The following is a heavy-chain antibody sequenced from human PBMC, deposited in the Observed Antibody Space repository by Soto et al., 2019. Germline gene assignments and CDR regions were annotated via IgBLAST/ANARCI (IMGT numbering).Heavy chain of an antibody. Sequence: QVQLVQSGAEVKKPGSSVKVSCKASGGTFSSYTISWVRQAPGQGLEWMGRIIPILGIANYAQKFQGRVTITADKSTSTAYMELSSLRSEDTAVYYCARDAGWGLRLGELSIDAFDIWGQGTMVTVSS. D-gene: IGHD3-16*02. V-gene: IGHV1-69*08. CDR2: IIPILGIA. CDR3: ARDAGWGLRLGELSIDAFDI. CDR1: GGTFSSYT. J-gene: IGHJ3*02.